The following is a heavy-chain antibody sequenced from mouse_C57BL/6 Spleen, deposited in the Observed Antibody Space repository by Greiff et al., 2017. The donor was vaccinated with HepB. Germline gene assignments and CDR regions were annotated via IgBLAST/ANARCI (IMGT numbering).Heavy chain of an antibody. V-gene: IGHV3-6*01. D-gene: IGHD2-3*01. CDR1: GYSITSGYY. J-gene: IGHJ3*01. CDR2: ISYDGSN. Sequence: VQLQQSGPGLVKPSQSLSLTCSVTGYSITSGYYWNWIRQFPGNKLEWMGYISYDGSNNYNPSLKNRISITRDTSKNQFFLKLNSVTTEDTATYYCARTTYDVSFAYWGQGTLVTVSA. CDR3: ARTTYDVSFAY.